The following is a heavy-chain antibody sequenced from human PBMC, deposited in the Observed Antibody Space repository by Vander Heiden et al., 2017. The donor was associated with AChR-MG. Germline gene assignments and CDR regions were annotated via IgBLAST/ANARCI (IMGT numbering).Heavy chain of an antibody. CDR1: GGSFSGYY. Sequence: QVQLQQWGAGLLKPSETLSLTCAVYGGSFSGYYWSWIRQPPGKGLEWIGEINHSGSTNYNPSLKSRVTISVDTSKNQFSLKLSSVTAADTAVYYCARTVVRGGIGYYYGMDVWGQGTTVTVSS. CDR2: INHSGST. V-gene: IGHV4-34*01. CDR3: ARTVVRGGIGYYYGMDV. D-gene: IGHD3-10*01. J-gene: IGHJ6*02.